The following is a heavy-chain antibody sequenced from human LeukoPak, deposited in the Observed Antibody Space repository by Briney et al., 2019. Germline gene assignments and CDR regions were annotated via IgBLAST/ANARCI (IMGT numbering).Heavy chain of an antibody. CDR1: GGSISSHY. J-gene: IGHJ4*02. CDR3: ARGGVGWQQLALFDY. CDR2: IYYSGST. V-gene: IGHV4-59*11. Sequence: SETLSLTCTVSGGSISSHYWSWIRQPPGKGLEWTGYIYYSGSTNYNPSLKSRVTISVDTSKNQFSLKLSSVTAADTAVYYCARGGVGWQQLALFDYWGQGTLVTVSS. D-gene: IGHD6-13*01.